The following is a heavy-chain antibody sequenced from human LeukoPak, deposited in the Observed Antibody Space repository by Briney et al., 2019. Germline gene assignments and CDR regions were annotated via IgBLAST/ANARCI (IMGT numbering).Heavy chain of an antibody. CDR1: RGSISSSSYY. D-gene: IGHD3/OR15-3a*01. CDR3: ARDMDWNFDY. Sequence: PSETLSLTCTVSRGSISSSSYYWGWIRQPPGKGLEWIGSIYYSGSTYYNPSLKSRVTISVDTSKNQFSLQLNSVTPEDTAVYYCARDMDWNFDYWGQGALVTVSS. J-gene: IGHJ4*02. CDR2: IYYSGST. V-gene: IGHV4-39*02.